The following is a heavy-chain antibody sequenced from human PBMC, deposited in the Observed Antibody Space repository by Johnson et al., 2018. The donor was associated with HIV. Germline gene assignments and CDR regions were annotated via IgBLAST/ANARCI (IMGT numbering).Heavy chain of an antibody. CDR3: ARDRGYCTNGVCYYDAFDI. D-gene: IGHD2-8*01. CDR1: GFTFSDYY. Sequence: QVQLVESGGGLGKPGGSLRLSCAASGFTFSDYYMSWLRQAPGKGLEWVSFISSTASTIYYADSVKGRFTISRDNAKNSLYLQMNSLRAEDTAGYYCARDRGYCTNGVCYYDAFDIWGQGTMVTVS. J-gene: IGHJ3*02. CDR2: ISSTASTI. V-gene: IGHV3-11*04.